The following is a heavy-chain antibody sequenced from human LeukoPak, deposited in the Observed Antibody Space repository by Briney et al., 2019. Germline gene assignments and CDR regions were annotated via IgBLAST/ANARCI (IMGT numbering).Heavy chain of an antibody. CDR1: GFTFSSYA. D-gene: IGHD4-17*01. CDR2: ISGSGGST. Sequence: GGSLRLSCAASGFTFSSYAMSWVRQAPGKGLEWFSAISGSGGSTYYPASVKGRFTISNDNSKNTLYLKMNSLRAEDTDVYYCAKDRCATVTTFYFDYWGQGTLVTVSS. CDR3: AKDRCATVTTFYFDY. V-gene: IGHV3-23*01. J-gene: IGHJ4*02.